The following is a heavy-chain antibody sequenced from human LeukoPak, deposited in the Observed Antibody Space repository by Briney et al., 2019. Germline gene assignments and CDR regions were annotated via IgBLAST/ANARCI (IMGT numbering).Heavy chain of an antibody. V-gene: IGHV4-34*01. D-gene: IGHD3-3*01. Sequence: KPSETLSLTCAVYGGSFSGYYWSWIRQPPGKGLEWIGEINHSGSTNYNPSLKSRVTISVDTTKNQFSLKLSSVTAADTAVYYCARGKKNLTVTIFGVVILPKYNWFDPWGQGTLVTVSS. J-gene: IGHJ5*02. CDR3: ARGKKNLTVTIFGVVILPKYNWFDP. CDR1: GGSFSGYY. CDR2: INHSGST.